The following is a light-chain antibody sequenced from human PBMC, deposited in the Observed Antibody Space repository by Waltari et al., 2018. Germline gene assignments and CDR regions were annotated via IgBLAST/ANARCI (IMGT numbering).Light chain of an antibody. J-gene: IGKJ4*01. CDR1: QSVSSY. Sequence: EIVLTQSPATLSLSPGQRATLSCRASQSVSSYLAWYQQKPGQAPRLLIYDASNRLTGIPARFSGSGSGTDFTLTISSLEPEDFAVYYCQQRSSWPLTFGG. CDR2: DAS. V-gene: IGKV3-11*01. CDR3: QQRSSWPLT.